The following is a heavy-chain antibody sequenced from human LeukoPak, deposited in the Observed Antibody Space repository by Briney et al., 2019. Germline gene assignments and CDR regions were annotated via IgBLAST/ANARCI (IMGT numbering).Heavy chain of an antibody. CDR2: IKQDGSEK. V-gene: IGHV3-7*01. J-gene: IGHJ4*02. CDR1: GFTFSSYW. Sequence: GGSLRLSCAASGFTFSSYWMSWVRQAPGKGLEWVANIKQDGSEKYYVDSVKGRFTISRDNAKNSLYLQMNSLRAEDTAVYYCARLGPDCSGGSCYGPGFDYWGQGTLVTVSS. D-gene: IGHD2-15*01. CDR3: ARLGPDCSGGSCYGPGFDY.